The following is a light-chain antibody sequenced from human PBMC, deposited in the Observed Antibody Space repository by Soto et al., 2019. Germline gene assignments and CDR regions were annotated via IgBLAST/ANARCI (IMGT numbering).Light chain of an antibody. Sequence: SYELTQPPSVSVSQGQTASITCSGDKLGYNYIAWYQQKPGQSPVLVIYQDIRRPSRIPERFSGSNSGNTATLTISGTQAMDEAEYFCQAWDRSTVLFGGGTKLTVL. CDR2: QDI. CDR3: QAWDRSTVL. J-gene: IGLJ2*01. V-gene: IGLV3-1*01. CDR1: KLGYNY.